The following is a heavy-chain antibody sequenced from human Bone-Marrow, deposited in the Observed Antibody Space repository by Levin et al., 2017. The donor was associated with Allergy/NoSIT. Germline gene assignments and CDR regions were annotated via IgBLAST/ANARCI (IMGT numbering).Heavy chain of an antibody. V-gene: IGHV4-39*07. CDR3: ARLNEIDGFDA. CDR2: TSKSGGT. CDR1: DDSINTPPYF. J-gene: IGHJ3*01. D-gene: IGHD5-24*01. Sequence: SQTLSLTCSISDDSINTPPYFWAWIRQPPGKGLEWIATTSKSGGTYYNPALKSRVTMSLQTTTNKFSLSVRSVTAADTAVYYCARLNEIDGFDAWGQGTQVTV.